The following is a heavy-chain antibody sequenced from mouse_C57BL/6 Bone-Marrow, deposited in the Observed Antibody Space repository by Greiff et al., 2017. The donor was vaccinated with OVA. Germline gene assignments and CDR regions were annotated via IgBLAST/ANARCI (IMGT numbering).Heavy chain of an antibody. CDR3: TRGYDYLSYFDY. D-gene: IGHD2-4*01. V-gene: IGHV14-4*01. Sequence: EVQLQQSGAELVRPGASVKLSCTASGFNIKDDYMHWVKQRPEQGLEWIGWIDPENGDTEYDSKFKGKATLTADTSSNTAYLQLSSLTSEDTAVYYCTRGYDYLSYFDYWGQGTTLTVSS. CDR1: GFNIKDDY. J-gene: IGHJ2*01. CDR2: IDPENGDT.